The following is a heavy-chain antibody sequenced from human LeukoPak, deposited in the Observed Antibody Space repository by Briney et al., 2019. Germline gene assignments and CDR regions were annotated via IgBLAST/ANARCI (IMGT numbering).Heavy chain of an antibody. V-gene: IGHV4-34*01. D-gene: IGHD3-3*01. CDR1: GGSFSGYY. CDR2: INHSGST. J-gene: IGHJ4*02. CDR3: ARGRGSGWWYY. Sequence: SETLSLTCAVYGGSFSGYYWSWIRQPPGKGLEWIGEINHSGSTNYNPSLKSRVTISVDTSKNQFSLKLSSVTAAATAVYYCARGRGSGWWYYWGQGTLVTVSS.